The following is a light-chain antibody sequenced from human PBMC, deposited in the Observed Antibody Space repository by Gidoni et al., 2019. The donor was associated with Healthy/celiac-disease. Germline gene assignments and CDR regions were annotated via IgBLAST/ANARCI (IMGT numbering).Light chain of an antibody. CDR2: DDS. J-gene: IGLJ2*01. CDR3: QVWDSSSDHVV. V-gene: IGLV3-21*03. Sequence: SYVLTQPPSVSVAPGKTARITCGGNNIGSKSVHWYQQKPAQAPVLVVYDDSDRPSGIPERCSGSNSGNTATLTISRVEAGDEADYYWQVWDSSSDHVVFGGGTKLTVL. CDR1: NIGSKS.